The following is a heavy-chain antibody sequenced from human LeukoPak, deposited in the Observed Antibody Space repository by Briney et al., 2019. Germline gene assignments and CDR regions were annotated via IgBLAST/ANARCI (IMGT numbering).Heavy chain of an antibody. J-gene: IGHJ4*02. CDR2: IYYSGST. CDR3: ARPISGWYYFDY. CDR1: GGSISSSSYY. D-gene: IGHD6-19*01. V-gene: IGHV4-39*01. Sequence: SETLSLTCTVSGGSISSSSYYWGWIRRPPGKGLEWIGSIYYSGSTYYNPSLKRRVTISVDTSKNQFSLKLSSVTAADTAVYYCARPISGWYYFDYWGQGTLVTVSS.